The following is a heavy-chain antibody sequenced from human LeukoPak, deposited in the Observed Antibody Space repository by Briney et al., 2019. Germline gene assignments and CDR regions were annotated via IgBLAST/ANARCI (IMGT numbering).Heavy chain of an antibody. CDR1: GYTFTNYG. Sequence: AASVKVSCKASGYTFTNYGITWVRQAPGQGLEWMGWISGYNGYTNYAQKLQGRVAMTTDTSTSTAYMELRSLRSDDTAVYYCARDRSPRHYYGTSDYHGAAEYWGQGTLVTVSS. V-gene: IGHV1-18*01. CDR3: ARDRSPRHYYGTSDYHGAAEY. CDR2: ISGYNGYT. J-gene: IGHJ4*02. D-gene: IGHD3-22*01.